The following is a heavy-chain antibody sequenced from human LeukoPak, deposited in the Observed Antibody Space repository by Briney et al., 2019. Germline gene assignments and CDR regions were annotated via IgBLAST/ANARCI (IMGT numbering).Heavy chain of an antibody. V-gene: IGHV3-7*01. Sequence: GGSLRLSCAASGFTFSTYWMTWVRQAPGKGLEWVANINRDGSDTYYVDSVKGRFTISRDNAKNSLYLQMNSLRVEDTAVYYCAGPLGSPYFHHWGQGTLVTVSS. J-gene: IGHJ1*01. CDR2: INRDGSDT. CDR1: GFTFSTYW. CDR3: AGPLGSPYFHH. D-gene: IGHD3-10*01.